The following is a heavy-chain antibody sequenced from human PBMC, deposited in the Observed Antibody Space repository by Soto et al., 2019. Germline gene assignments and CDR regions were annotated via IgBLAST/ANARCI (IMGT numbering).Heavy chain of an antibody. V-gene: IGHV3-33*01. Sequence: QVQLVESGGGMVQPGRSVRLSCAASGFTFSNYHIHWVRQTPGKGLEWVAVIWNDGTVKYYADSVKGRFTISRDNSNNMLYLQMNNLRAEHTAVYYCARIGTWALNFDYWGQGTLVTVSS. CDR3: ARIGTWALNFDY. J-gene: IGHJ4*02. CDR2: IWNDGTVK. CDR1: GFTFSNYH. D-gene: IGHD7-27*01.